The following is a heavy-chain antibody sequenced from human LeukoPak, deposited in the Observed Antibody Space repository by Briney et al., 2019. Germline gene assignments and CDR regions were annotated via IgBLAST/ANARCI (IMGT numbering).Heavy chain of an antibody. Sequence: GGSLRLSCAASGFTFSSYAMSWVRQAPGKGLEWVSAISGSGGSIYYADSVKGRFTISRDNSKNTLYLQMNSLRAEDTAVYYCAKERCSSTSCYPYYYYGMDVWGQGTTVTVSS. D-gene: IGHD2-2*01. CDR3: AKERCSSTSCYPYYYYGMDV. J-gene: IGHJ6*02. CDR1: GFTFSSYA. V-gene: IGHV3-23*01. CDR2: ISGSGGSI.